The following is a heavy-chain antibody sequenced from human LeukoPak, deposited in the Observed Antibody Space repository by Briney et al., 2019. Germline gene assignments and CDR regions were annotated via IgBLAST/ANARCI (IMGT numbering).Heavy chain of an antibody. CDR3: ARVRPPATADGNHYFDY. CDR2: IYYSGST. Sequence: SETLSLTCTVSGGSISSYYWSWIRQPPGKGLEWIGYIYYSGSTNYNPSLKSRVTISVDTSKNQFSLKLSSVTAADTAVYYCARVRPPATADGNHYFDYWGQGTLVTVSS. J-gene: IGHJ4*02. V-gene: IGHV4-59*01. CDR1: GGSISSYY. D-gene: IGHD2-2*01.